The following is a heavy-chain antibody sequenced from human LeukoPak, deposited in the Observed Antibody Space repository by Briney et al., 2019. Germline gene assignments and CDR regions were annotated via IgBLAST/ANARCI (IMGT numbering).Heavy chain of an antibody. CDR3: ARIPYCSSTNCYPSDY. CDR2: ISGSGGST. J-gene: IGHJ4*02. CDR1: GFTFSSYA. Sequence: RPGGSLRLSRAASGFTFSSYAMSWVRQAPGKGLEWVSAISGSGGSTYYADSVKGRFTISRDNAKNTLYLQMNSLRAEDTAVYYCARIPYCSSTNCYPSDYWGQGTLVTVSS. D-gene: IGHD2-2*01. V-gene: IGHV3-23*01.